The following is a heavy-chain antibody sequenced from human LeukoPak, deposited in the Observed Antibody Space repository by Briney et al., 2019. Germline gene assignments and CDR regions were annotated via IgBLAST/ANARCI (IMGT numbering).Heavy chain of an antibody. D-gene: IGHD6-13*01. Sequence: ASVKVSCRASVYTFTSYGISWVRQAPGQGLEWMGWISAYNGNTNYAQKLQGRVTMTTDTSTSTAYMELRSLRSDDTAVYYCARVGGYSSSWYFDYWGQGTLVTVSS. CDR3: ARVGGYSSSWYFDY. J-gene: IGHJ4*02. CDR1: VYTFTSYG. CDR2: ISAYNGNT. V-gene: IGHV1-18*01.